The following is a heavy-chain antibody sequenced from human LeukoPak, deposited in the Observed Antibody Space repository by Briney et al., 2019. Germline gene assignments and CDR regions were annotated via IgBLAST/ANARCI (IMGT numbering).Heavy chain of an antibody. CDR3: ARDLAGEDDAFDI. Sequence: GGSLRLSCAASGFTFSSYSMNWVRQAPGKGLEWVSYISSSSYIYYADSVKGRFTISRDNAKNSLYLQMNSLRAEDTAVYYCARDLAGEDDAFDIWGQGTMVTVSS. CDR2: ISSSSYI. V-gene: IGHV3-21*01. J-gene: IGHJ3*02. CDR1: GFTFSSYS.